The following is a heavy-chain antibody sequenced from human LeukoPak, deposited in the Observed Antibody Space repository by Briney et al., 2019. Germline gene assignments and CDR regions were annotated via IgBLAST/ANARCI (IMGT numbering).Heavy chain of an antibody. V-gene: IGHV3-64*01. J-gene: IGHJ6*02. Sequence: GGTLRLSCAASGFTFSSYAMHWVRQAPGKGLEYVSAISSNGGSTYYANSVKGRFTISRDNSKNTLYLQMGSLRAEDMAVYYCARAYGDYYYYGMDVWGQGTTVTVSS. CDR1: GFTFSSYA. D-gene: IGHD4-17*01. CDR3: ARAYGDYYYYGMDV. CDR2: ISSNGGST.